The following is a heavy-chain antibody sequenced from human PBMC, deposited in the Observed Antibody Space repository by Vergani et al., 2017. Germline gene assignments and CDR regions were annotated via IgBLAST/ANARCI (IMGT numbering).Heavy chain of an antibody. CDR2: IDPNSVET. J-gene: IGHJ4*02. D-gene: IGHD2-2*01. CDR1: GFTFTSYH. V-gene: IGHV1-2*06. CDR3: ASFIVGCSRTNCFADH. Sequence: QVQLVQSGAEVKTPGASVRVSCKASGFTFTSYHIHWVRQAPGQGLDLLGRIDPNSVETRYSKRFQDRVTITRDTSINTAYMEMTRLRPDDTAVYYCASFIVGCSRTNCFADHWGQGTLVTVSS.